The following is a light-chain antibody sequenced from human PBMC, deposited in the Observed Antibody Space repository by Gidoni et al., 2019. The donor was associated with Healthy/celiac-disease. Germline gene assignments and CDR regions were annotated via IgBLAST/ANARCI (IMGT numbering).Light chain of an antibody. CDR3: MQALQTQFT. V-gene: IGKV2-28*01. J-gene: IGKJ3*01. CDR1: QSLLHSNGYTY. CDR2: LGS. Sequence: DIVMTQSPLSLPVTPGEPASISCRSSQSLLHSNGYTYLDWSLQKPGQSPQLLIYLGSNRASGVPDRFSGSGSGTDFTLKISRVEAEDVGVYYCMQALQTQFTFGPGTKVDIK.